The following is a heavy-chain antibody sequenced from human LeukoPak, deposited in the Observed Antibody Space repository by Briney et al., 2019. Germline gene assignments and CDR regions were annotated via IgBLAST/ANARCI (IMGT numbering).Heavy chain of an antibody. CDR2: IYPGDSET. CDR3: ARHQSSGWSDY. V-gene: IGHV5-51*01. J-gene: IGHJ4*02. D-gene: IGHD6-19*01. Sequence: GESLKISCKGSEYSFTSYWIGWVRQMPGKGLEWMGIIYPGDSETRYSPSFRGQVTISADKSISTAYLQWSSLKASDTAMYYSARHQSSGWSDYWGQGTLVTVST. CDR1: EYSFTSYW.